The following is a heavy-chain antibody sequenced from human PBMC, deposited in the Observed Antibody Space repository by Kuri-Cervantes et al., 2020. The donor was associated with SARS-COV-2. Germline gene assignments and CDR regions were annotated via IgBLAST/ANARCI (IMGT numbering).Heavy chain of an antibody. CDR2: ISSSSTI. D-gene: IGHD3-16*01. CDR1: GFTFSSYS. CDR3: ARVFEGEGYFDY. V-gene: IGHV3-48*01. J-gene: IGHJ4*02. Sequence: GGSLRLSCAASGFTFSSYSMNWVRQAPGKGLEWVSYISSSSTIYYADSVKGRFTISRDNAKNSLYLQMNSLRAEDTAVYYCARVFEGEGYFDYWGQGTLVTVSS.